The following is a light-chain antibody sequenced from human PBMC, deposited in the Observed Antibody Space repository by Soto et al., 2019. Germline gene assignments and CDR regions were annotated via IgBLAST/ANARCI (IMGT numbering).Light chain of an antibody. CDR1: QSVSRN. J-gene: IGKJ2*01. Sequence: EIVMTQSPATLSVSPGERATLSCRASQSVSRNLAWYQQKPGQAPMILIYGASTRVTGIPARLSGSGSGTDFTHNISSLQSEDFAFYYSQQYNTSPPFGQGTKLEIK. V-gene: IGKV3-15*01. CDR2: GAS. CDR3: QQYNTSPP.